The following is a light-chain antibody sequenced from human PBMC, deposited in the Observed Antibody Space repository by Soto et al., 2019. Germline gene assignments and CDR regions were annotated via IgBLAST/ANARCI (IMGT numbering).Light chain of an antibody. CDR2: GAS. Sequence: EIEMTQSPATLSVSPGERATLSCRASQSVSSNLAWYQQKPGQTPRLLVYGASTRATGVPVRFSGSGSGTEFNFTITSLKSEDFAVYYCQQYTDWPPLTFGGGTKVEIK. CDR3: QQYTDWPPLT. J-gene: IGKJ4*01. V-gene: IGKV3-15*01. CDR1: QSVSSN.